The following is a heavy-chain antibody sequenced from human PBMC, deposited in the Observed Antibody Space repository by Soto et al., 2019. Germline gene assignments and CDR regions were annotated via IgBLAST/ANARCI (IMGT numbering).Heavy chain of an antibody. J-gene: IGHJ4*02. V-gene: IGHV3-15*04. CDR1: GFTFIKAY. CDR2: IDSKLDADKT. CDR3: VTRFTAVATESFDY. D-gene: IGHD4-17*01. Sequence: PGGSLRLSCAASGFTFIKAYMNWVRQAPGKGLEWIGQIDSKLDADKTDFAAPVKGRFTLSRDDSKNTVYLQMNGLEIEDTGMYYCVTRFTAVATESFDYCGQGTLVTASS.